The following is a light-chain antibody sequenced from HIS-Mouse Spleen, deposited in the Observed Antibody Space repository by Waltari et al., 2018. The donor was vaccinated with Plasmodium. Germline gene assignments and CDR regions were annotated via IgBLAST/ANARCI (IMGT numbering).Light chain of an antibody. CDR1: VLAKKY. CDR3: YSAADNNAV. CDR2: KDS. V-gene: IGLV3-27*01. Sequence: SYELTQPSSVSVSPGQTARITCSGDVLAKKYARWFQQKPGQAPVLGIYKDSERPTGIPERVSGSSSGTTVTLTISGAQVEDEADYYGYSAADNNAVFGGGTQLTVL. J-gene: IGLJ7*01.